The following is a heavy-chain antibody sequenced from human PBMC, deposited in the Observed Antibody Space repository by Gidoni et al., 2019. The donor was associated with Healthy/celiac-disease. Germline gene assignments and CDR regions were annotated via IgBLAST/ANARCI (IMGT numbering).Heavy chain of an antibody. V-gene: IGHV4-34*01. CDR2: SNHSGST. CDR1: GGSFSGYY. CDR3: ARGRYYYGSGNYYYYYYGMDV. D-gene: IGHD3-10*01. J-gene: IGHJ6*02. Sequence: QVQLQQWGAGLLKPSETLSLTCAVYGGSFSGYYWSWIRQPPGKGLEWIGESNHSGSTNYNPSLKSRVTISVDTSKNQFSLKLSSVTAADTAVYYCARGRYYYGSGNYYYYYYGMDVWGQGTTVTVSS.